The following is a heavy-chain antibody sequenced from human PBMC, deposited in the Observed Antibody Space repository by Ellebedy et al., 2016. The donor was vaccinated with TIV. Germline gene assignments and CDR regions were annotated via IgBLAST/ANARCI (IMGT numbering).Heavy chain of an antibody. CDR2: INPNSGGT. D-gene: IGHD6-13*01. J-gene: IGHJ4*02. CDR1: GYTFINYP. CDR3: ATGYSSSWYFPSTY. V-gene: IGHV1-2*02. Sequence: ASVKVSCKASGYTFINYPIHWVRQAPGQRLEWMGWINPNSGGTNYAQKFQGRVTMTRDTSISTAYMELSRLRSDDTAVYYCATGYSSSWYFPSTYWGQGTLVTVSS.